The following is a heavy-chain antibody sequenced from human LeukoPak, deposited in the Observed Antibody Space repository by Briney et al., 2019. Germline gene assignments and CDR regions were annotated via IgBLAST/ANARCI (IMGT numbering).Heavy chain of an antibody. CDR2: INSDGSST. V-gene: IGHV3-74*01. D-gene: IGHD3-22*01. J-gene: IGHJ6*02. Sequence: GGSLRLSCAASGFTFSSYWTHWVRQAPGKGLVWVSRINSDGSSTSYADSVKGRFTISRDNAKNTLYLQMNSLRAEDTAVYYCARGSYHYDSSGYYNLYYYYGMDVWGQGTTVTVSS. CDR3: ARGSYHYDSSGYYNLYYYYGMDV. CDR1: GFTFSSYW.